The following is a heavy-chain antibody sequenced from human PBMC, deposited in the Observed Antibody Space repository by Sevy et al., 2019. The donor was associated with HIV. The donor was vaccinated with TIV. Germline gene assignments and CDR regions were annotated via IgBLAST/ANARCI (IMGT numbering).Heavy chain of an antibody. Sequence: GESLKISCKASGYTFTNYHITWVRQAPGQGLEWMGWITAYNGNTNYAQRLQGGVTMTTDTSTSTAYMELRSLRSDDTAVYYCARAPSGSQGPGQYFHHWGQGTLVTVSS. V-gene: IGHV1-18*01. D-gene: IGHD1-26*01. CDR3: ARAPSGSQGPGQYFHH. CDR1: GYTFTNYH. J-gene: IGHJ1*01. CDR2: ITAYNGNT.